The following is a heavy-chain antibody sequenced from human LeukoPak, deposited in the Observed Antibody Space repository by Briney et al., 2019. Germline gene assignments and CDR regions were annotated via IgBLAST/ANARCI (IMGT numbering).Heavy chain of an antibody. V-gene: IGHV3-74*01. CDR2: INSDESIT. Sequence: PGGSLRLSCAASGFTFSSYWMHWVRQDAERGLEWVSGINSDESITSYAYSVKGRFTISRDNAKNTLYLQMNSLRAEDTAVYYCVRDDVGVWGQGTTVTVSS. CDR1: GFTFSSYW. J-gene: IGHJ6*01. CDR3: VRDDVGV.